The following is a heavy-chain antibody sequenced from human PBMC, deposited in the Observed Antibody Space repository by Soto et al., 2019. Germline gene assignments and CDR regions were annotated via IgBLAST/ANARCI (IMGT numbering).Heavy chain of an antibody. D-gene: IGHD3-3*01. Sequence: GGSLRLSCAASGCTFSSYWMHWVRQAPGKGLVWVSRINSDGSSTSYADSVKGRFTISRDNAKNTLYLQMNSLRAEDTAVYYCARDPYYDFWSGYAPSLYYYYYGMDVWGQGTTVTVSS. CDR2: INSDGSST. V-gene: IGHV3-74*01. J-gene: IGHJ6*02. CDR1: GCTFSSYW. CDR3: ARDPYYDFWSGYAPSLYYYYYGMDV.